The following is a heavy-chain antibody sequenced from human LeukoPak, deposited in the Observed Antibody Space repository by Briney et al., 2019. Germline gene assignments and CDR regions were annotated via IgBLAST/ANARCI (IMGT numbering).Heavy chain of an antibody. D-gene: IGHD2-21*02. CDR3: ARELPREVTLDY. V-gene: IGHV3-74*01. CDR1: GFTFISYG. J-gene: IGHJ4*01. CDR2: INNGGSDM. Sequence: GGSLRLSCAASGFTFISYGIQCVRQAPGKGLVWVSRINNGGSDMSYADSVKGRFTISRDNAKNTLYLQMKSLRAEDTAVYYCARELPREVTLDYWGQGTPVTVSS.